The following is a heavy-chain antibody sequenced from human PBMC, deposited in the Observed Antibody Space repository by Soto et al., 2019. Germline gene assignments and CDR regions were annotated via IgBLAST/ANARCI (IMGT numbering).Heavy chain of an antibody. J-gene: IGHJ4*02. CDR3: AKDQTHGVVPAAYLDY. V-gene: IGHV3-23*01. CDR1: GFTFSSYA. Sequence: GGSLRLSCAASGFTFSSYAMSWVRKARGKGLEWVSASSGSGGSTYYADSVKGRFTISRDNSKNTLYLQMNSLSAEATAVYYCAKDQTHGVVPAAYLDYWGQGTLVTVSS. CDR2: SSGSGGST. D-gene: IGHD2-2*01.